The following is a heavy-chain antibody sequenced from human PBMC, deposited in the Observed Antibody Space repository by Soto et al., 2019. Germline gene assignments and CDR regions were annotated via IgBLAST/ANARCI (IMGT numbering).Heavy chain of an antibody. D-gene: IGHD1-20*01. CDR1: GFTFSSYW. J-gene: IGHJ6*02. Sequence: SLRLSCAASGFTFSSYWMHWVRQAPGKGLVWVSRINSDGSSTSYADSVKGRFTISRDNAKNTLYLQMNSLRAEDTAVYYCARVYKPAFDYYYYGMDVWGQGTTVTVSS. CDR3: ARVYKPAFDYYYYGMDV. CDR2: INSDGSST. V-gene: IGHV3-74*01.